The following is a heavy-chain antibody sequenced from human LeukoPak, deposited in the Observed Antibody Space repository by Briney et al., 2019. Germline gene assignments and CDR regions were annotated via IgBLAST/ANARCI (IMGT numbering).Heavy chain of an antibody. Sequence: SETLSLTCAVYGGSFSGYYWSWIRQPPGKGLEWVGEINHRGSTNYNPSLKSRVTISVETSKNQFSLKLSSLTAADTAVYYCARDDGGSSSSRYYYYMDVWGKGTTVTVSS. CDR2: INHRGST. CDR3: ARDDGGSSSSRYYYYMDV. V-gene: IGHV4-34*01. J-gene: IGHJ6*03. D-gene: IGHD6-6*01. CDR1: GGSFSGYY.